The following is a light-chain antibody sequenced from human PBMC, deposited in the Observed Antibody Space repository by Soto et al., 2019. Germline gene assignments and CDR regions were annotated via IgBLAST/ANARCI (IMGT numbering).Light chain of an antibody. CDR2: IND. V-gene: IGLV1-44*01. J-gene: IGLJ2*01. Sequence: QSVLTQPPSASGTPGQRVTISCFGSSSNIGSNTVNWYQQLPGPAPKLLIYINDRRPSGVPDRFSGSKSGTSASLAIRGLQSEDEADYYCAAWDDSMNGPVFGGGTKLTVL. CDR1: SSNIGSNT. CDR3: AAWDDSMNGPV.